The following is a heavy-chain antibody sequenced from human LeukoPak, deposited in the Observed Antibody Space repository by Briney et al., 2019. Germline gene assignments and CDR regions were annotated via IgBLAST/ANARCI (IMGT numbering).Heavy chain of an antibody. J-gene: IGHJ4*02. Sequence: PSETLSLTCAVYGGSFSGYYWSWIRQPPGKGLEWIGEINHSGSTNYNPSLKSRVTTSVDTSKNQFSLKLSSVTAADTAVYSCARQSSGRSYGSGSSPLYYFDYWGQGILVTVSS. CDR1: GGSFSGYY. V-gene: IGHV4-34*01. CDR2: INHSGST. CDR3: ARQSSGRSYGSGSSPLYYFDY. D-gene: IGHD3-10*01.